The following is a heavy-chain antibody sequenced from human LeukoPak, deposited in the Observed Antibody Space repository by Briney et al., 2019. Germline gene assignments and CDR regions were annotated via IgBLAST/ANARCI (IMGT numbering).Heavy chain of an antibody. CDR1: GYSFTSYW. J-gene: IGHJ3*02. CDR2: IYPGDSDT. V-gene: IGHV5-51*01. D-gene: IGHD4-23*01. Sequence: GESLKISCKGPGYSFTSYWIGWVRQMPGKGLEWMGIIYPGDSDTRYSPSFQGQVTISADKSISTAYLQWSSLKASDTAMYYCALAYGGNSLRDAFDIWGQGTMVTVSS. CDR3: ALAYGGNSLRDAFDI.